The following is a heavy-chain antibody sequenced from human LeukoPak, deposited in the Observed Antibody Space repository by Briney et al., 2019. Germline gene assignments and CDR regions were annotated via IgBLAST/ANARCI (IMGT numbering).Heavy chain of an antibody. J-gene: IGHJ4*02. Sequence: GGSLRLSCTASGFTFSSYGMHWVRQAPGKGLEWVAAVLDDGRHKDHAESVKGRFTISRDNSKNTLYLQMNSLRPEDTAVYYCARDLHNFPYWGQGTLVTVSS. CDR2: VLDDGRHK. CDR3: ARDLHNFPY. V-gene: IGHV3-30*03. D-gene: IGHD5-24*01. CDR1: GFTFSSYG.